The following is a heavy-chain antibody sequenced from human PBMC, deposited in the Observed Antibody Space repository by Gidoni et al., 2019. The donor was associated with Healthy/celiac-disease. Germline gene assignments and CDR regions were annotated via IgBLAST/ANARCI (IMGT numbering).Heavy chain of an antibody. CDR3: ARGGGYSYGGRDYFDY. J-gene: IGHJ4*02. CDR2: ISYDGSNK. CDR1: GFTFSSYA. D-gene: IGHD5-18*01. V-gene: IGHV3-30*04. Sequence: QVQLVASGGGVVQPGRSLRLSCAASGFTFSSYAMHWVRQAPGKGLEWVAVISYDGSNKYYADSVKGRFTISRDNSKNTLYLQMNSLRAEDTAVYYCARGGGYSYGGRDYFDYWGQGTLVTVSS.